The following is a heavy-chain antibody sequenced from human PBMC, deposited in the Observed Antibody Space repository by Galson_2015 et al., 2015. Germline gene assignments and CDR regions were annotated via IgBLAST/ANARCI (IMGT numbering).Heavy chain of an antibody. Sequence: QSGAEVKKPGESLTISCEGSGYSFISYWIAWVRQMPGKGLEWMGIVYPGDSDTRYSPSFQGQVTMSADKSINTAYLQWDSLKASDTAIYYCARRAAIGSNWFDSWGQGTLVTVSS. CDR3: ARRAAIGSNWFDS. J-gene: IGHJ5*01. CDR2: VYPGDSDT. V-gene: IGHV5-51*01. D-gene: IGHD3-10*01. CDR1: GYSFISYW.